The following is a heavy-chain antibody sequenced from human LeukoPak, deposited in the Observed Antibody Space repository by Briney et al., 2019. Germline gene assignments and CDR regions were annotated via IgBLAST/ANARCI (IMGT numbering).Heavy chain of an antibody. D-gene: IGHD2-15*01. CDR1: GYSFTSYW. CDR2: IYPGDSDT. J-gene: IGHJ4*02. Sequence: GESLKISCKGSGYSFTSYWIGWVRQMPGKGLEWMGIIYPGDSDTRYSPSFEGQVTISADKSISTAYLLWSSLKASDTAMYYCARPLRVAATREYAFWGQGTLVTVSS. V-gene: IGHV5-51*01. CDR3: ARPLRVAATREYAF.